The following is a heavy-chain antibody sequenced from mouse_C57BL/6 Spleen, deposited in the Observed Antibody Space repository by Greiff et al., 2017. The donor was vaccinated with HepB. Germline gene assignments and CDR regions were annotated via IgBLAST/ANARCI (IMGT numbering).Heavy chain of an antibody. V-gene: IGHV1-80*01. D-gene: IGHD2-4*01. CDR1: GYAFSSYW. J-gene: IGHJ3*01. Sequence: VQLQESGAELVKPGASVKISCKASGYAFSSYWMNWVKQRPGKGLEWIGQIYPGDGDTNYNGKFKGKATLTADKSSSTAYMQLSSLTSEDSAVYFCARTERLRRPSFAYWGQGTLVTVSA. CDR2: IYPGDGDT. CDR3: ARTERLRRPSFAY.